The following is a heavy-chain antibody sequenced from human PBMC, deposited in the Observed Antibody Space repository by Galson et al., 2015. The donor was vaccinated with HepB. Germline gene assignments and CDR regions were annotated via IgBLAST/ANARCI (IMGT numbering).Heavy chain of an antibody. V-gene: IGHV4-61*02. Sequence: LSLTCTVSGGSINIGRYYWSWIRQPAGKGLEWIGRIYGSGSTYYNPSLKSRVTMSVDTSKNQFSLKLSSVTAADTAVYYCVRDLPKFGESYPFYYYGMDVWGQGTTVTASS. D-gene: IGHD3-10*01. CDR1: GGSINIGRYY. J-gene: IGHJ6*02. CDR3: VRDLPKFGESYPFYYYGMDV. CDR2: IYGSGST.